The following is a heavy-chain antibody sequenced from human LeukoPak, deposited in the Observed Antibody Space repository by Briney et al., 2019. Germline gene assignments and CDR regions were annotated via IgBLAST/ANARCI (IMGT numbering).Heavy chain of an antibody. CDR1: GGSISSSNW. CDR3: ARDRGDYSWYFDL. V-gene: IGHV4-4*02. D-gene: IGHD4-17*01. J-gene: IGHJ2*01. Sequence: SGTLSLTCAVSGGSISSSNWWSWVRQPPGKGLEWIGEINHSGSTNYNPSLKSRVTMSVDTSKNQFSLKLSSVTAADTAVYYCARDRGDYSWYFDLWGRGTLVTVSS. CDR2: INHSGST.